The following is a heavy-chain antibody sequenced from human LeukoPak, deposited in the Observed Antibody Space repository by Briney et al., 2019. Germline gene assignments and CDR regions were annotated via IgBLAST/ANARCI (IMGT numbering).Heavy chain of an antibody. CDR3: ARGAYGDYDS. D-gene: IGHD4-17*01. V-gene: IGHV3-23*01. Sequence: GGSLRLSCAASTFTFSSYAMSWVRQAPGKGREWVSAISAGADSTYYADSVQGRFTISRDNSKNTLSLQMSGLRAEDTAVYFCARGAYGDYDSWGQGTLVTVSS. CDR2: ISAGADST. J-gene: IGHJ5*01. CDR1: TFTFSSYA.